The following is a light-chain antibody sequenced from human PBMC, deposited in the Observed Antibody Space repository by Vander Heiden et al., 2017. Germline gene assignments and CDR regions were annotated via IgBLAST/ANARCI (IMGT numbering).Light chain of an antibody. CDR1: NIGSKN. CDR2: RDS. J-gene: IGLJ3*02. Sequence: SYELTQPLSVSVALGQTARITCGGNNIGSKNVHWYQQKPGQAPVLVICRDSNRPSGIPERFSGSNSGNTATLTISRAQAGDEADYYCQVWDSSTGGVFGGGTKLTVL. V-gene: IGLV3-9*01. CDR3: QVWDSSTGGV.